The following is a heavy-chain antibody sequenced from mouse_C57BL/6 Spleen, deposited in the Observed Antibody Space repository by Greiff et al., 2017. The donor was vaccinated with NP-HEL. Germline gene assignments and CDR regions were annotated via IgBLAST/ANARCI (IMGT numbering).Heavy chain of an antibody. Sequence: EVKLMESGGDLVKPGGSLKLSCAASGFTFSSYGMSWVRQTPDKRLEWVATISSGGSYTYYPDSVKGRFTISRDNAKNTLYLQMSSLKSEDTAMYYCARNYGTSSYFDYWGQGTTLTVSS. CDR1: GFTFSSYG. D-gene: IGHD1-1*01. V-gene: IGHV5-6*01. CDR3: ARNYGTSSYFDY. J-gene: IGHJ2*01. CDR2: ISSGGSYT.